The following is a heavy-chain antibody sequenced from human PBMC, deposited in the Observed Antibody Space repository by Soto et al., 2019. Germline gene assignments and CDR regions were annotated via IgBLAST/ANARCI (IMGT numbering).Heavy chain of an antibody. V-gene: IGHV3-30*18. J-gene: IGHJ4*02. D-gene: IGHD1-7*01. CDR3: VKGIVNYWALDY. CDR2: ISYDGSSK. Sequence: QVQLVESGGGVVQPGRSLRLSCAASGFTFSNYGMYWVRQAPGKGLEWVAFISYDGSSKFYADPMKGRHTISRDNSKNSLYLQMTSLRAADTAVYYCVKGIVNYWALDYWGQGTLVTVSS. CDR1: GFTFSNYG.